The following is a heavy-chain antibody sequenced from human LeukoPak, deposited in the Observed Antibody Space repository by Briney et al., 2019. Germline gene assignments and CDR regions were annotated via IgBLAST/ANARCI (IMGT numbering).Heavy chain of an antibody. CDR1: GGSFSGYY. Sequence: SETLSLTCAVFGGSFSGYYWSWIRQPPGKGLEWIGEINHSGSTNYNPSLKSRVTISVDTSKNQFSLKLSSVTAADTAVYYCARGLYGSGDPPVPRGMDVWGQGTTVTVSS. V-gene: IGHV4-34*01. D-gene: IGHD3-10*01. CDR2: INHSGST. CDR3: ARGLYGSGDPPVPRGMDV. J-gene: IGHJ6*02.